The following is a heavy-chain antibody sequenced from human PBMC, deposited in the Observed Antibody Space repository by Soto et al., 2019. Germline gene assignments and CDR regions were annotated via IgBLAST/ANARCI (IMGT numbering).Heavy chain of an antibody. CDR1: GGSFNDYY. J-gene: IGHJ6*02. Sequence: SETLSLTCAVYGVYGGSFNDYYWNWIRQPPGKGLEWIGEINHSGSTNYNPSLKSRVTISVDTSKNQFSLKLSSVTAADTAMYYCTRGRYSSGYVDYYYYGLDVWGPGTTVTVSS. V-gene: IGHV4-34*01. CDR3: TRGRYSSGYVDYYYYGLDV. CDR2: INHSGST. D-gene: IGHD5-18*01.